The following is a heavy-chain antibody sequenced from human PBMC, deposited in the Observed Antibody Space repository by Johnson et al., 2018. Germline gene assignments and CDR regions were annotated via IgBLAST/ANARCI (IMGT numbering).Heavy chain of an antibody. CDR2: ISYDGSNK. CDR1: GFTFSSYA. V-gene: IGHV3-30*18. D-gene: IGHD3-3*01. CDR3: AKSQGFFYYYGMDV. Sequence: QVQLVESGGGLVQPGGSLRLSCAASGFTFSSYAMSWVRQAPGKGLEWVAVISYDGSNKYYADSVKGRFTISRDNSKNTLYLQMNSLRAEDTAVYYCAKSQGFFYYYGMDVWGQGTTVTVSS. J-gene: IGHJ6*02.